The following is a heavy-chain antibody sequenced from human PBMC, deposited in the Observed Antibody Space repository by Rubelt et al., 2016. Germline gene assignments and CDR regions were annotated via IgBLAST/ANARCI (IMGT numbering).Heavy chain of an antibody. Sequence: EVQLVQSGAEVKKPGESLKISCKSSGYSFSNFWIGWVRQMPGKGLEWMGIIYPGDSDTRYSPSFQGQVTISADKSISTAYLQWSSRKASDTAMYYCARGKVVVTQTNAFDIWGQGTMVTVFS. V-gene: IGHV5-51*01. CDR2: IYPGDSDT. CDR1: GYSFSNFW. CDR3: ARGKVVVTQTNAFDI. J-gene: IGHJ3*02. D-gene: IGHD2-15*01.